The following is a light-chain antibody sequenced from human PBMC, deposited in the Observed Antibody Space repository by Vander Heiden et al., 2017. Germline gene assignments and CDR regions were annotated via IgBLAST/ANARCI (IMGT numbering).Light chain of an antibody. CDR3: SAWDGSLNAWV. CDR2: RNN. J-gene: IGLJ3*02. CDR1: SNNVGNQG. V-gene: IGLV10-54*01. Sequence: QAGLTQPPSVSKGLRQTATLTCTGNSNNVGNQGAAWLQQHQGHPPKLLSYRNNNRPSGISERLSASRSGNTASLTITGLQPEDEADYYCSAWDGSLNAWVFGGGTKLTVL.